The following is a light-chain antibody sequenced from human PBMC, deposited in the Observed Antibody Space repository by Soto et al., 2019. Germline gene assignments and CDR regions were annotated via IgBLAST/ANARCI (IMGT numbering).Light chain of an antibody. Sequence: QSVLTQPPSASGTPGQRVAISCSGSSSSIGSNTVSWYQQLPRTAPKLLIYSNNQRPSGVPDRFSGSVSGTSASLAISGLQSEDEADYYCATWDDSLHGPVLGGGTKLTVL. CDR3: ATWDDSLHGPV. V-gene: IGLV1-44*01. CDR1: SSSIGSNT. J-gene: IGLJ2*01. CDR2: SNN.